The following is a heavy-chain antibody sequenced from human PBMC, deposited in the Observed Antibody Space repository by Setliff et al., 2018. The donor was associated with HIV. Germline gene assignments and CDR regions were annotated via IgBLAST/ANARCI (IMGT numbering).Heavy chain of an antibody. J-gene: IGHJ4*02. V-gene: IGHV4-39*01. CDR2: SYYSGST. D-gene: IGHD5-18*01. Sequence: SQTLSLTCTVSGGSIRGSNYYRAWIRQPPGKGLEWIGSSYYSGSTYYNPSLKSRVTISVDTSKNQFSLKLTSVTAADTAIYYCATDTAFLQEGTEFWGQGALVTVSS. CDR3: ATDTAFLQEGTEF. CDR1: GGSIRGSNYY.